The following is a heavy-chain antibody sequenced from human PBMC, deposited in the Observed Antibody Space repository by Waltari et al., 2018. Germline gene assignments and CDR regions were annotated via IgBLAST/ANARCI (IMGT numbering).Heavy chain of an antibody. CDR2: IKQDGSEE. V-gene: IGHV3-7*02. CDR1: GFSFSSNW. J-gene: IGHJ5*02. Sequence: LVESGGGSVQPGGSLRLSCAASGFSFSSNWMSWVRQAPGKGLEWVASIKQDGSEEYYVDSVKGRFTISRDNAKNSLYLQMNNLRVEDTAIYYCARAYHWGQGTLVTVSS. CDR3: ARAYH.